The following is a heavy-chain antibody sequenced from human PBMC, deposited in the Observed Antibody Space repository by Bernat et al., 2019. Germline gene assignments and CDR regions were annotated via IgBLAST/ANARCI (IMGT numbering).Heavy chain of an antibody. CDR3: ARDFAYYYDSSGYSPDYYGMDV. Sequence: QVQLVYSGGGVVQPFISLRLSFAASGFPFSSYGMHWVRQAPGKGLEWVAVIWYDGSNKYYADSVKGRFTISRDNSKNTLYLQMNSLRAEDTAVYYCARDFAYYYDSSGYSPDYYGMDVWGQGTTVTVSS. CDR1: GFPFSSYG. V-gene: IGHV3-33*01. J-gene: IGHJ6*02. D-gene: IGHD3-22*01. CDR2: IWYDGSNK.